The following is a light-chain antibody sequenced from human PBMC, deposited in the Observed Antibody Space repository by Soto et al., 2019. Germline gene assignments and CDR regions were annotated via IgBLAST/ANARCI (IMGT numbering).Light chain of an antibody. V-gene: IGLV2-18*02. J-gene: IGLJ1*01. CDR1: SREVGSYNR. Sequence: QSVLTQPPSVSGSPGQSVTISCTGTSREVGSYNRVSRYQQPPGTAPKLMIYEVSNRPSGVPDRFSGSKSGNTASLTISGLQAEDEADYYCSSYTSSSTYVFGTGTKVTVL. CDR3: SSYTSSSTYV. CDR2: EVS.